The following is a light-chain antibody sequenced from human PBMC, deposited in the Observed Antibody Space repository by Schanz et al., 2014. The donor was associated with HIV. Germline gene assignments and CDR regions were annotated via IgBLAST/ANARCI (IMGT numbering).Light chain of an antibody. CDR2: DGS. CDR1: NSDINFYYY. CDR3: QSFDKSVSGVV. Sequence: QSVLTQPASVSGSPGQSITISCTGPNSDINFYYYVSWFQQHAGKAPQLIIYDGSRRPSGVPDRFSGSKSGTSASLAITGLQAEDEANYYCQSFDKSVSGVVFGGGTKLTVL. J-gene: IGLJ2*01. V-gene: IGLV2-14*03.